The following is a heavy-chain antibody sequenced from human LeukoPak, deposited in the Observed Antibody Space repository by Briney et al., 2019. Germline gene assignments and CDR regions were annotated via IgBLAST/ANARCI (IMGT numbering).Heavy chain of an antibody. CDR3: ARAVPIAAASLDY. CDR2: INHSGST. J-gene: IGHJ4*02. CDR1: GGSFSGYY. V-gene: IGHV4-34*01. D-gene: IGHD6-13*01. Sequence: PSETLSLTCAVYGGSFSGYYWSWIRQPPGKGLEWIGEINHSGSTNYNPSLKCRVTISVDTSKDQFSLKLSSVTAADTAVYYCARAVPIAAASLDYWGQGTLVTVSS.